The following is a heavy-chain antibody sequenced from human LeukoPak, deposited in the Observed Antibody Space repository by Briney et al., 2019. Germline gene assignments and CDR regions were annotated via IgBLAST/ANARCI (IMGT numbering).Heavy chain of an antibody. V-gene: IGHV3-7*01. CDR3: ASHSGYYFYMDV. Sequence: PGGSLRLSCAASGFTFSSYWMSWVRQAPGKGLEWVANIKQDGSEKYYVDSVKGRFTISRDNAKNLLYLQMNSLRAEDTAVYYCASHSGYYFYMDVWGKGTTVTVSS. CDR1: GFTFSSYW. J-gene: IGHJ6*03. D-gene: IGHD6-25*01. CDR2: IKQDGSEK.